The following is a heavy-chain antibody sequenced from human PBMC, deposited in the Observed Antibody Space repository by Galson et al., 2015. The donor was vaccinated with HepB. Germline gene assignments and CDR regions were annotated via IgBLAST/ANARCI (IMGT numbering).Heavy chain of an antibody. CDR3: ARDQRVGEVGAFDY. D-gene: IGHD1-26*01. V-gene: IGHV1-69*04. J-gene: IGHJ4*02. CDR2: IIPIFGIV. CDR1: GGTFSSYS. Sequence: SVKVSCKASGGTFSSYSISWVRQAPGQGLEWMGRIIPIFGIVNYEQKLQGRVTITADKSTSTAYMELSSLRSEDTAAYYCARDQRVGEVGAFDYWGQGTLVTVSP.